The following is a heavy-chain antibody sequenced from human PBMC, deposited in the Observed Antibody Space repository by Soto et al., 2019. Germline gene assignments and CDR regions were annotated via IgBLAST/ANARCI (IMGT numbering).Heavy chain of an antibody. V-gene: IGHV3-7*03. CDR3: VRGGGHFAN. J-gene: IGHJ4*02. CDR2: IKQDGSDK. Sequence: GGSLRLSCAVSGFTYSVTWMSWVRQPPGKGLEWVANIKQDGSDKNYVDSVKGRFTISRDNTKNSLFLQMNSLRAEDTAVYYCVRGGGHFANWGRGTLVTVSS. CDR1: GFTYSVTW.